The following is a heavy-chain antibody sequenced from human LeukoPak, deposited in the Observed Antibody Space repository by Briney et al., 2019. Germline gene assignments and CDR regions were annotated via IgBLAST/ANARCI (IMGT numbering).Heavy chain of an antibody. CDR2: ISNSGSKT. J-gene: IGHJ6*03. CDR3: AKGHGWEASYYYYYMDV. D-gene: IGHD1-26*01. V-gene: IGHV3-23*01. Sequence: GGSLRLSCAASGFTFSSYAMTWVRQAPGKGLEWVSGISNSGSKTFYADSVKGRFTISRDNSKNTLYLKMNSLRAEDTAVYYCAKGHGWEASYYYYYMDVWGKGTTVTISS. CDR1: GFTFSSYA.